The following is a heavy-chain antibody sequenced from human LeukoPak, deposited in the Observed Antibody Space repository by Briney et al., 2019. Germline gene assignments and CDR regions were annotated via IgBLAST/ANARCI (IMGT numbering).Heavy chain of an antibody. J-gene: IGHJ6*02. CDR1: GFIFSSYG. V-gene: IGHV3-33*01. D-gene: IGHD4-17*01. Sequence: GGSLRLSCAASGFIFSSYGMHWVRQAPGKGLEWVAVIWYDGSNKYYADSVKGRFTISRDNSKNTLYLQMNSLRAEDTAVYYCARAYDGDYYYYGMDVWGQGTTVTVSS. CDR3: ARAYDGDYYYYGMDV. CDR2: IWYDGSNK.